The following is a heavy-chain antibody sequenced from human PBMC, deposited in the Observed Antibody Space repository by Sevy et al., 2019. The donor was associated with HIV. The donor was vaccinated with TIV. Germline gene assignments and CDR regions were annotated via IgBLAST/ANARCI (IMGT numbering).Heavy chain of an antibody. CDR2: IYPGDSDT. D-gene: IGHD6-19*01. CDR3: ARRRSTGGSSWYTGGFDP. CDR1: GYSFTSYW. Sequence: GESLKISCKGSGYSFTSYWIGWVRQMPGKGLEWMGIIYPGDSDTRYSPSFQGQVTISADKSISTAYLQWSSLKASDTAMYYCARRRSTGGSSWYTGGFDPWGQGTLVTVSS. V-gene: IGHV5-51*01. J-gene: IGHJ5*02.